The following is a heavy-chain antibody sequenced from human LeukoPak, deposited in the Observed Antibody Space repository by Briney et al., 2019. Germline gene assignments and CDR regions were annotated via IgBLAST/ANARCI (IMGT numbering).Heavy chain of an antibody. Sequence: SCKASGGTFSSYAMHWVRQAPGKGLEWVAVISYDGSNKYYADSVKGRFTISRGNSKNTLYLQMNSLRAEDTAVYYCARFLSLGIAVAAWGQGTLVTVSS. CDR1: GGTFSSYA. CDR2: ISYDGSNK. J-gene: IGHJ4*02. CDR3: ARFLSLGIAVAA. D-gene: IGHD6-19*01. V-gene: IGHV3-30-3*01.